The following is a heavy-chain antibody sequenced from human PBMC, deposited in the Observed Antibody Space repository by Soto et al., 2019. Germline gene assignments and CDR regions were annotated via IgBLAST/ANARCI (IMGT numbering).Heavy chain of an antibody. CDR3: TRVSVNSIAGVYLYYGMDV. CDR2: IKDDGSEK. CDR1: GFSFSSSW. Sequence: EVQLVQSGGGLVQPGGSLRLSSVASGFSFSSSWMTWVRQVPGKGLEWVANIKDDGSEKYYVDSVKGRFTISRDNAKKSLYLEVSSLRAEDTAVYYCTRVSVNSIAGVYLYYGMDVWGQGTSVIVSS. D-gene: IGHD3-3*01. V-gene: IGHV3-7*01. J-gene: IGHJ6*02.